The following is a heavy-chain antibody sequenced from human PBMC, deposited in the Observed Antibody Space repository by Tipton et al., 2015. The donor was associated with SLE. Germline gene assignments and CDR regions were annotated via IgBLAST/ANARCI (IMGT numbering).Heavy chain of an antibody. V-gene: IGHV3-53*01. CDR3: AKADYDDTDYYYYGLDV. J-gene: IGHJ6*02. Sequence: SLRLSCAASGFTVSSNYMSWVRQAPGKGLEWVSVIYSGGSTHYADSVKGRFTISRDNSKNTLYLQMNSLRAEDTAVYYCAKADYDDTDYYYYGLDVWGQGTTVTVSS. CDR2: IYSGGST. D-gene: IGHD3-22*01. CDR1: GFTVSSNY.